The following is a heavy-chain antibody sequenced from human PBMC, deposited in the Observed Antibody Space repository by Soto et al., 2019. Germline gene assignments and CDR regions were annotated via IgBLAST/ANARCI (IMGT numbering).Heavy chain of an antibody. Sequence: GGSLRLSCTASGFTFGDYAMSWFRQAPGKGLEWVGFIRSKAYGGTTEYAASVKGRFTISRDDSKSIAYLQMNSLKTEDTAVYYCTREFGYDFWSGYSSGLGMDVWGQGTTVTVSS. CDR3: TREFGYDFWSGYSSGLGMDV. D-gene: IGHD3-3*01. J-gene: IGHJ6*02. CDR1: GFTFGDYA. V-gene: IGHV3-49*03. CDR2: IRSKAYGGTT.